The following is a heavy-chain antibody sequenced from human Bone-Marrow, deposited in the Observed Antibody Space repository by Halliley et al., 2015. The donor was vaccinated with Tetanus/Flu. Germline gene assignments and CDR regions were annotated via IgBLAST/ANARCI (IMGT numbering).Heavy chain of an antibody. Sequence: SLRLSCEVSGFTFSRSAMHWVRQAPGKGLEWVAVIRSDGSYKFYADSVKGRFTISRDNSKNTMYLDMNSLRAEDTAVYYCARGRPGRTGWHPREENFYYHGMGAWGQGTTVTVSS. J-gene: IGHJ6*02. CDR2: IRSDGSYK. V-gene: IGHV3-33*01. CDR1: GFTFSRSA. D-gene: IGHD6-19*01. CDR3: ARGRPGRTGWHPREENFYYHGMGA.